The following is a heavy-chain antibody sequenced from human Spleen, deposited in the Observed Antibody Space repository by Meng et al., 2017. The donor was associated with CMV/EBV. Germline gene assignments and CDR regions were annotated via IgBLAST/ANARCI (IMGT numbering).Heavy chain of an antibody. Sequence: GESLKISCAASGFTFDDYGLSWVRQAPGKGLEWVSGITWNGGNTDYADSVKGRFTISRDNAKNSLYLQMNSLRVEDTALYYCAKDLFMVAAGMSGAPMGNWGQGTLVTVSS. CDR3: AKDLFMVAAGMSGAPMGN. V-gene: IGHV3-20*04. D-gene: IGHD2-15*01. CDR2: ITWNGGNT. J-gene: IGHJ4*02. CDR1: GFTFDDYG.